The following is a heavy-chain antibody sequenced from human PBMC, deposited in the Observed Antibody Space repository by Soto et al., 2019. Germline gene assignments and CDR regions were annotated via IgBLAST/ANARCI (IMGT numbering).Heavy chain of an antibody. CDR2: INAGNGNT. Sequence: ASVKVSCKASGYTFTSYAMHWVRQAPGQRLEWMGWINAGNGNTKYSQKFQGRVTITRDISASTAYMELSSLRSEDTAVYYCARVRLHCSSTSCYEYYYYMDVWGKGTTVTVSS. CDR1: GYTFTSYA. V-gene: IGHV1-3*01. D-gene: IGHD2-2*01. J-gene: IGHJ6*03. CDR3: ARVRLHCSSTSCYEYYYYMDV.